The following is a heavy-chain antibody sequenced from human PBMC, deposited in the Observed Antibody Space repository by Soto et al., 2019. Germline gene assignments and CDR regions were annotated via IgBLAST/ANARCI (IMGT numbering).Heavy chain of an antibody. D-gene: IGHD5-12*01. J-gene: IGHJ4*02. CDR2: IKDGGLT. Sequence: QVQLQQWGAGLLKPSETLSLTCVVYGGSLSGYYWSWIRQPPGKGLEWIGEIKDGGLTNYSPSLKSRAIISVDTPKTQFSLKLHSVTAADTAVYYCARGQEGVVATHWDQGSLVTVSS. CDR3: ARGQEGVVATH. V-gene: IGHV4-34*01. CDR1: GGSLSGYY.